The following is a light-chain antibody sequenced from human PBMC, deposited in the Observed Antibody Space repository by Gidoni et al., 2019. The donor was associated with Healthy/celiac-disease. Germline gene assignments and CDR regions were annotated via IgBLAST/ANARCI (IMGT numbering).Light chain of an antibody. CDR3: AAWDDSLNGWV. CDR2: SNN. V-gene: IGLV1-44*01. CDR1: SSNIGSNT. Sequence: QSVLTQPPSASGTPGPRVTIPCSGSSSNIGSNTVNWSQQLPGTAPKLLIYSNNQRPSGVPDRFSGSNSGTSASLAISGLQSEDEADYYCAAWDDSLNGWVFGGGTKLTVL. J-gene: IGLJ3*02.